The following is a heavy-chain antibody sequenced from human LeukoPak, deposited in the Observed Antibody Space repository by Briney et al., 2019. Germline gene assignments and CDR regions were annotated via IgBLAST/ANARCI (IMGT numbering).Heavy chain of an antibody. CDR3: ARQSLGASGLDH. Sequence: GGSLRLSCAVSGFTFNSHHMHWVRQAPNKGLDWVAVAPHDGTSPSHAASVNGRFTISRDNSKDTVFLQMDSLRVDDTAIYYCARQSLGASGLDHWGQGVLVTVSS. D-gene: IGHD1-26*01. J-gene: IGHJ4*02. CDR2: APHDGTSP. V-gene: IGHV3-30*03. CDR1: GFTFNSHH.